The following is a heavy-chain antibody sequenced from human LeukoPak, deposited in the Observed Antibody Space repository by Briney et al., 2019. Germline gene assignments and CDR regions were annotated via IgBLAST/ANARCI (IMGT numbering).Heavy chain of an antibody. CDR1: GFTFSNSA. D-gene: IGHD3-10*01. V-gene: IGHV3-11*01. CDR2: ISSSGSTI. Sequence: GGSLRLSCAASGFTFSNSAMSWVRQAPGKGLEWVSYISSSGSTIYYADSVKGRFTISRDNAKNSLYLQMNSLRAEDTAVYYCARGGGPTYYYGSGSVDWGQGTLVTVSS. J-gene: IGHJ4*02. CDR3: ARGGGPTYYYGSGSVD.